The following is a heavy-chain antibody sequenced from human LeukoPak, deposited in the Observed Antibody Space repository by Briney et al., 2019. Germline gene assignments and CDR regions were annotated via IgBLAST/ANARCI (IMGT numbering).Heavy chain of an antibody. Sequence: GESLKISCAASGFTFSDYYMSWIRQAPGKGLEWVSYISSSSSYTNYADSVKGRFTISRDSAKNSLYLQMNSLRAGDTAMYFCARDSAYNAFDYWGQGTLVTVSS. J-gene: IGHJ4*02. CDR3: ARDSAYNAFDY. CDR1: GFTFSDYY. V-gene: IGHV3-11*05. D-gene: IGHD5-24*01. CDR2: ISSSSSYT.